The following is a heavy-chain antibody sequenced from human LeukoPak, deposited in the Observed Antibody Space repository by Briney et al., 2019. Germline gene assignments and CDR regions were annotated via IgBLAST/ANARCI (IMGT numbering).Heavy chain of an antibody. CDR3: ARDSGVPAAIGGYFFDY. CDR1: GYRFLSYG. V-gene: IGHV1-18*01. CDR2: ISAYNGNT. D-gene: IGHD2-2*01. Sequence: ASVKVSCKASGYRFLSYGITWVRQAPGQGLEWIGWISAYNGNTNYAQMLQGRVTMTTDTSTTTAYMELRSLRSDDTAVYYCARDSGVPAAIGGYFFDYWGQGTLVTVSS. J-gene: IGHJ4*02.